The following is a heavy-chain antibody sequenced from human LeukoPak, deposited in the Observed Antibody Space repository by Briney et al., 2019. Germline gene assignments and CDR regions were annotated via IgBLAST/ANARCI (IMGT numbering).Heavy chain of an antibody. CDR1: GGSISSYY. V-gene: IGHV4-59*01. D-gene: IGHD2-15*01. J-gene: IGHJ4*02. Sequence: SETLSLTCTVSGGSISSYYWNWIRQPPGKGLEWIGYTYYSGNTNYNPSLMSRVTISVDTSKNQFSLKLSSVTAADTAVYYCARVTLCGGSCYLPDYWGQGTLVTVSS. CDR2: TYYSGNT. CDR3: ARVTLCGGSCYLPDY.